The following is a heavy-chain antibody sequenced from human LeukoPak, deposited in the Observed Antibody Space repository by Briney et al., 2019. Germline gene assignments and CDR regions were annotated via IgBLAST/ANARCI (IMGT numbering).Heavy chain of an antibody. Sequence: SVKVSCKASGGTFTSYAISWVRQAPGQGLEWRGRIIPIFGTANYAQKFQGRVTITADKSTSTAYMELSSLRSEDTAVYYCARVSFCSGSSCYAGHDYWGQGTLVTVSS. V-gene: IGHV1-69*06. J-gene: IGHJ4*02. CDR1: GGTFTSYA. D-gene: IGHD2-15*01. CDR3: ARVSFCSGSSCYAGHDY. CDR2: IIPIFGTA.